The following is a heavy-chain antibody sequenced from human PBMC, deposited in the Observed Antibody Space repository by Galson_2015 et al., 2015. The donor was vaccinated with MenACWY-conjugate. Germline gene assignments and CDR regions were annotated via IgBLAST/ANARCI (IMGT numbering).Heavy chain of an antibody. J-gene: IGHJ5*02. Sequence: SVKVSCKASGYTFTSYGISWVRQAPGRGLEWMGWISAYNGNTNYAQKLQGRVTMTTDTSTSTACMELRSLRSDDTAVYYCARDLSYGSGGEFDPWGQGTLVTVSS. D-gene: IGHD3-10*01. CDR3: ARDLSYGSGGEFDP. CDR1: GYTFTSYG. V-gene: IGHV1-18*01. CDR2: ISAYNGNT.